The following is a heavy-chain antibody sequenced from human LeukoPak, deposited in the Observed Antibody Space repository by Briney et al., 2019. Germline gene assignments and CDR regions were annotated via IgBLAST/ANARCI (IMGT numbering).Heavy chain of an antibody. D-gene: IGHD5-24*01. V-gene: IGHV1-69*05. J-gene: IGHJ6*03. CDR2: IMPLFGTA. CDR1: GGTFNSYA. CDR3: ASGSLGDGYGVGDYYQYMDV. Sequence: SVKVSCKASGGTFNSYAISWVRQAPGQGLEWMGGIMPLFGTANYAQEFQGRVTFTTDESAFTAYMEVSSLRSEDTAVYYCASGSLGDGYGVGDYYQYMDVWGKGTTVTVSS.